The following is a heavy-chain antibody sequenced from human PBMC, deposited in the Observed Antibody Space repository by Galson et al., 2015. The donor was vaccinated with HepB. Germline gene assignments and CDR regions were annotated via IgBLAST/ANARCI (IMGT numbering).Heavy chain of an antibody. CDR1: GGTFSSYA. V-gene: IGHV1-69*13. D-gene: IGHD3-10*01. Sequence: SVKVSCKASGGTFSSYAISWVRQAPGQGLEWMGGIIPIFGTANYAQKFQGRVTITADESTSTAYMELSSLRSEDTAVYYCARLVVVVRGREDWFDPWGQGTLVTVSS. J-gene: IGHJ5*02. CDR3: ARLVVVVRGREDWFDP. CDR2: IIPIFGTA.